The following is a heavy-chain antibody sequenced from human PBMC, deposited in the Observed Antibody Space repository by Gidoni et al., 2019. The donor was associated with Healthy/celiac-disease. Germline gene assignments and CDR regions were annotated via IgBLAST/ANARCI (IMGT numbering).Heavy chain of an antibody. CDR1: GFTFSDYY. CDR3: ARDLPWDYYYYMDV. Sequence: QVQLVESGGGLVKPGGSLRLSCAASGFTFSDYYMSWIRQAPGKGLEWVSYISSSSSYTNYADSVKGRFTISRDNAKNSLYLQMNSLRAEDTAVYYCARDLPWDYYYYMDVWGKGTTVTVSS. CDR2: ISSSSSYT. J-gene: IGHJ6*03. D-gene: IGHD7-27*01. V-gene: IGHV3-11*05.